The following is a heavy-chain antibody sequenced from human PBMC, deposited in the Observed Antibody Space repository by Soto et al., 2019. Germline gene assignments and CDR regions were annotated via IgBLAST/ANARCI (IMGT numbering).Heavy chain of an antibody. V-gene: IGHV4-34*01. J-gene: IGHJ4*02. D-gene: IGHD4-4*01. CDR2: INHSGST. CDR3: ASFHDYSNNRIDY. CDR1: GGSFSGYY. Sequence: NPSETLSLTCAVYGGSFSGYYWSWIRQPPGKGLEWIGEINHSGSTNYNPSLKSRVTISVDTSKNQFSLKLSSVTAADTAVYYCASFHDYSNNRIDYWGQGTLVTVSS.